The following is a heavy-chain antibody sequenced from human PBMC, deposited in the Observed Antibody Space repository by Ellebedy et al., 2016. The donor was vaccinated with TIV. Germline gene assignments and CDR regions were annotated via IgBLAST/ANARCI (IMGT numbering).Heavy chain of an antibody. CDR1: GGSVSSGSYY. CDR3: ARELGYCSGGSCYLAGYYGMDV. Sequence: SETLSLTXTVSGGSVSSGSYYWSWIRQPPGKGLEWIGYIYYSGSTNYNPSLKSRVTISVDTSKNQFSLKLSSVTAADTAVYYCARELGYCSGGSCYLAGYYGMDVWGQGTTVTVSS. D-gene: IGHD2-15*01. J-gene: IGHJ6*02. V-gene: IGHV4-61*01. CDR2: IYYSGST.